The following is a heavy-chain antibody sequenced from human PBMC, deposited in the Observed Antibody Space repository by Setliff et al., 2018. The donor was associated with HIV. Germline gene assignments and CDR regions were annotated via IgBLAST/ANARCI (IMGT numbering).Heavy chain of an antibody. J-gene: IGHJ4*02. CDR2: ISPSGGTI. D-gene: IGHD3-3*01. Sequence: ASVKVSCKASGYTFTNYYIHWVRQAPGQGLEWMGIISPSGGTISYAQKFQGRVTMTRDTSTSTAYMELRSLRSDDTAVYYCARVPYNFWSGYPLDYWGQGTLVTVSS. CDR1: GYTFTNYY. CDR3: ARVPYNFWSGYPLDY. V-gene: IGHV1-46*01.